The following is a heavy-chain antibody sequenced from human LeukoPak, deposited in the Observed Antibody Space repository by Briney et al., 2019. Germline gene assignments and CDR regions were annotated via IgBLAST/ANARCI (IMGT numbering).Heavy chain of an antibody. Sequence: GGSLRLSCAASGFTFSSYAMHWVRQAPGKGLEWVAVISYDGSNKYYAGSVKGRFTISRDNSRNTLYLQMNTLRAEDTAVYYCAKAIAAPVWYFDLWGRGTLVTVSS. V-gene: IGHV3-30-3*01. CDR1: GFTFSSYA. J-gene: IGHJ2*01. CDR3: AKAIAAPVWYFDL. D-gene: IGHD6-13*01. CDR2: ISYDGSNK.